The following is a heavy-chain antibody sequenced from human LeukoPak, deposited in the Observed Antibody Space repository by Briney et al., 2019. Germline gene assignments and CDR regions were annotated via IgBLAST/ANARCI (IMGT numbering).Heavy chain of an antibody. Sequence: TGGSLRLSCAASGFTFSSYWMTWVRQAPGKGLEWVANIKQDGNEKYYVDSVKGRFTISRDNAQNSLYLQMNSLRADDTAVYHCARMMTDFDGSGHDIQRGAFDIWGQGTMVTVS. CDR2: IKQDGNEK. D-gene: IGHD3-22*01. J-gene: IGHJ3*02. CDR1: GFTFSSYW. CDR3: ARMMTDFDGSGHDIQRGAFDI. V-gene: IGHV3-7*01.